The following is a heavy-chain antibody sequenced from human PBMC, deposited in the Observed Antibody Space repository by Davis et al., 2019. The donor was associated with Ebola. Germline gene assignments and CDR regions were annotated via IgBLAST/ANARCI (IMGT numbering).Heavy chain of an antibody. CDR3: ATVSTITGGDFDF. CDR1: GGSISSGGYY. Sequence: LSLTCTVSGGSISSGGYYWTWIRQPPGKGLEWVSYIGTRQSVIYYADSVKGRFTISRDNAKNSLFLQMNSLRSEDTALYYCATVSTITGGDFDFWGQGTMVTVSS. CDR2: IGTRQSVI. J-gene: IGHJ3*01. V-gene: IGHV3-11*01. D-gene: IGHD5/OR15-5a*01.